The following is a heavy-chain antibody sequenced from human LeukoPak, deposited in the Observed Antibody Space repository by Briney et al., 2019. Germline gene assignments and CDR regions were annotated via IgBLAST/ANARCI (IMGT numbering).Heavy chain of an antibody. J-gene: IGHJ5*02. D-gene: IGHD3-3*01. Sequence: PSETLSLTCIVSNYPISSDYYWGWIRQPPGKGLEWIGSIHHSGRTYYSPSLESRATISVDTSKNHFSLKLSSVTAADTAVYYCARAGPIFGVVRYGRGFDPWGQGTLVTVSS. CDR3: ARAGPIFGVVRYGRGFDP. CDR1: NYPISSDYY. V-gene: IGHV4-38-2*02. CDR2: IHHSGRT.